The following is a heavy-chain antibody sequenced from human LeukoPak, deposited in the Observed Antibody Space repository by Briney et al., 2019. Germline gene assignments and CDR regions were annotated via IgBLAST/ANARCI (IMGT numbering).Heavy chain of an antibody. J-gene: IGHJ4*02. D-gene: IGHD6-19*01. V-gene: IGHV3-7*04. CDR3: ARGGWSLDY. CDR2: IKQDGSEK. CDR1: GFTLSDHW. Sequence: GGSLRLSCEASGFTLSDHWMTWVRQAPGKGLEWVAYIKQDGSEKYYVDSVKGRFTISRDNSKNSLYLQMNSLRAEDTAVYYCARGGWSLDYWGQGTLVTVSS.